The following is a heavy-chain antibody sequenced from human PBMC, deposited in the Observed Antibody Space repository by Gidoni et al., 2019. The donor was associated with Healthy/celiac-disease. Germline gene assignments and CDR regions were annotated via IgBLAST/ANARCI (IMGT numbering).Heavy chain of an antibody. J-gene: IGHJ4*02. D-gene: IGHD6-19*01. Sequence: QVQLVQSGAEVTKPGASVKVSCKASGYTCTSYDINWVRQATGQGLEWMGWMNPNSGNTGYAQKFQGRVTMTRNTSISTAYMELSSLRSEDTAVYYCARGRGIAVADHRRKYYFDYWGQGTLVTVSS. CDR2: MNPNSGNT. CDR1: GYTCTSYD. V-gene: IGHV1-8*01. CDR3: ARGRGIAVADHRRKYYFDY.